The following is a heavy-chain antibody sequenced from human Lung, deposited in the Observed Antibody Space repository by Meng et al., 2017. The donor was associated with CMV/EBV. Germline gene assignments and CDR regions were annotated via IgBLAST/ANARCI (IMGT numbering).Heavy chain of an antibody. V-gene: IGHV1-8*03. Sequence: KASGYTFSSYDINWVRQATGLGLEWMGWMDPNSGNTGYAQKFQGRVTFTRNTSISTAYMELSSLRSEDTAVYYCARARIAALLAFDHWGQGTLVTSPQ. CDR2: MDPNSGNT. CDR1: GYTFSSYD. J-gene: IGHJ4*02. D-gene: IGHD6-13*01. CDR3: ARARIAALLAFDH.